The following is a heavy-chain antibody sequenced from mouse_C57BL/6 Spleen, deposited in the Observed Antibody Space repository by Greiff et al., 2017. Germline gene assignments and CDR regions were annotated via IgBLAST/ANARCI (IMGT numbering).Heavy chain of an antibody. CDR1: GYSFTDYN. Sequence: VQLQQSGPELVKPGASVKLSCKASGYSFTDYNMNWVKQSNGESLEWIGGINPNYGTISYNQKFKGKATLTVDKSSSTAYMQLNILTSEDSAVYYCARSVFYAVMDFACWGQGALVTVSA. V-gene: IGHV1-39*01. D-gene: IGHD1-1*01. CDR3: ARSVFYAVMDFAC. J-gene: IGHJ3*01. CDR2: INPNYGTI.